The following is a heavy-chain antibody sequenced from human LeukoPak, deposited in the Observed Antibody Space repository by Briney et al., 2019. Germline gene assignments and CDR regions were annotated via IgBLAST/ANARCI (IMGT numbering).Heavy chain of an antibody. CDR1: GFSVSSNY. CDR2: IYSAGTT. CDR3: ARGGASYPFDY. D-gene: IGHD3-10*01. J-gene: IGHJ4*02. V-gene: IGHV3-53*01. Sequence: GGSLRLSCAASGFSVSSNYMSWVRQTPGKGLEWVSVIYSAGTTYYADSVRGRFTISRDNSWNTLHLQMNSLRAEDTAVYYCARGGASYPFDYWGQGTLVTISS.